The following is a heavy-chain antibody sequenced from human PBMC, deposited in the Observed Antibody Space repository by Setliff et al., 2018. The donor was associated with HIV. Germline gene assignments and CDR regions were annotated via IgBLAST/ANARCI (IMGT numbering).Heavy chain of an antibody. CDR3: ARDRGDRDRDYWYFDL. J-gene: IGHJ2*01. V-gene: IGHV4-61*02. CDR1: GGSISSSSYY. D-gene: IGHD3-16*02. Sequence: SETLSLTCTVSGGSISSSSYYWSWIRQPAGKGLEWIGRIYTSGSTNYNPSLKSRVTMSVDTSKNQFSLKLSSVTAADTAVYYCARDRGDRDRDYWYFDLWGRGTLVTVSS. CDR2: IYTSGST.